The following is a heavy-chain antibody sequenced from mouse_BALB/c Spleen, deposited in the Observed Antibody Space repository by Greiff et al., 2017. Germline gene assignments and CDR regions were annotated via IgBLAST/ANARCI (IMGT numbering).Heavy chain of an antibody. CDR2: ISTYYGDA. V-gene: IGHV1S137*01. Sequence: QVQLQQSGAELVRPGVSVKISCKGSGYTFTDYAMHWVKQSHAKSLEWIGVISTYYGDASYNQKFKGKATMTVDKSSSTAYMELARLTSEDSAIYYCARDYYGRAGFAYWGQGTLVTVSA. J-gene: IGHJ3*01. CDR3: ARDYYGRAGFAY. D-gene: IGHD1-1*01. CDR1: GYTFTDYA.